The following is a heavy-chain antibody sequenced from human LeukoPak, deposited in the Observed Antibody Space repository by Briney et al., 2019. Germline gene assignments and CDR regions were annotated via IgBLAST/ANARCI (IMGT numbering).Heavy chain of an antibody. Sequence: GASVKVSCKASGYTFTSYDINWVRQATGQGLEWMGWMNPNSGNTGYAQKFQGRVTITRNTSISTAYMELSSLRSEDTAVYYCARVNVILSDAFDIWGQGTMVTVSS. CDR2: MNPNSGNT. CDR3: ARVNVILSDAFDI. CDR1: GYTFTSYD. V-gene: IGHV1-8*03. D-gene: IGHD2-15*01. J-gene: IGHJ3*02.